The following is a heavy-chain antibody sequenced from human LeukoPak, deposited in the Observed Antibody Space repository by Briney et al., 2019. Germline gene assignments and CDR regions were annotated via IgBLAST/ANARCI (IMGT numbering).Heavy chain of an antibody. Sequence: SETLSLTCTVSGGSISSYYWSWIRQPPGKGLEWIGYIYYSGSTNYNPSLKSRVTILLDTSKNQFSLKLTPVTAADTAVYYCARSKLLWFGGVNSGFDYWGQGTLVTVSS. CDR3: ARSKLLWFGGVNSGFDY. CDR2: IYYSGST. J-gene: IGHJ4*02. D-gene: IGHD3-10*01. CDR1: GGSISSYY. V-gene: IGHV4-59*01.